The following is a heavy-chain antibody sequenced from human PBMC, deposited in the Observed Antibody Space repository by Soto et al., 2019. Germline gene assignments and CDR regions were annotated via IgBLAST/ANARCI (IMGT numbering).Heavy chain of an antibody. J-gene: IGHJ6*02. V-gene: IGHV4-59*01. Sequence: ASETLSLTCTVSGGSISSYYWSWIRQPPGKGLEWIGYIYYSGSTNYNPSLKSRVTISVDTSKNQFSLKLSSVTAADTAVYYCARDAPNYDFWSGYSGVAGMDVWGQGTTVTVSS. CDR3: ARDAPNYDFWSGYSGVAGMDV. CDR2: IYYSGST. D-gene: IGHD3-3*01. CDR1: GGSISSYY.